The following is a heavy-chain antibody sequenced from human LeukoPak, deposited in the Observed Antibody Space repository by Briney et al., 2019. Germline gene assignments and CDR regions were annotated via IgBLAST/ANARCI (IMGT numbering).Heavy chain of an antibody. V-gene: IGHV1-2*02. CDR3: ARAELGFLEWLYFDY. CDR2: INPNSGGT. D-gene: IGHD3-3*01. J-gene: IGHJ4*02. Sequence: ASVKVSCKASGYTFTGYYMHWVRQAPGQGLEWMGWINPNSGGTNYAQKFQGRVTMTRDTSISTAYMELSRLRSDDTAVYYCARAELGFLEWLYFDYWGQGTLVTVSP. CDR1: GYTFTGYY.